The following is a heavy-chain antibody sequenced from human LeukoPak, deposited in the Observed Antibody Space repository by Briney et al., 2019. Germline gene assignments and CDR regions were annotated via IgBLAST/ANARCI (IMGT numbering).Heavy chain of an antibody. V-gene: IGHV3-23*01. CDR1: GFTFGSYA. Sequence: GGSLRLSCAASGFTFGSYAMSWVRQAPGKGLEWVSAISGSGGSTYYADSVKGRFTISRDNSKNTLYLQMNSLRAEDTAVYYCAKDVSSSDAFDIWGQGTMVTVSS. D-gene: IGHD6-6*01. CDR3: AKDVSSSDAFDI. J-gene: IGHJ3*02. CDR2: ISGSGGST.